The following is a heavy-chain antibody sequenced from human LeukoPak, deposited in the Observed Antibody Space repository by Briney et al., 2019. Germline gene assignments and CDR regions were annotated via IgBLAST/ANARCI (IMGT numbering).Heavy chain of an antibody. J-gene: IGHJ4*02. CDR1: GFTFSSYA. D-gene: IGHD4-17*01. CDR2: ISYDGSNK. Sequence: GGSLRLSCAASGFTFSSYAMHWVRQAPGKGLEWVAVISYDGSNKYYADSVKGRFTISRDNSKSTLYLQMNSLRAEDTAVYYCARESGDFNFDYWGQGTLVTVSS. V-gene: IGHV3-30-3*01. CDR3: ARESGDFNFDY.